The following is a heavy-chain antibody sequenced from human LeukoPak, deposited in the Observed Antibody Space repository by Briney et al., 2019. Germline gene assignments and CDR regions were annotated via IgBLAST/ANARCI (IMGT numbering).Heavy chain of an antibody. V-gene: IGHV3-30*02. CDR3: ASRGPYYYDSSGYSDY. CDR2: IRYDGSNK. CDR1: GFSFSSYG. J-gene: IGHJ4*02. Sequence: PGGSLRLSCAASGFSFSSYGMHWVRQAPGKGLEWVAFIRYDGSNKYYADSVKGRFTISRDNSKNTLYLQMNSLRAEDTAVYYCASRGPYYYDSSGYSDYWGQGTLVTVSS. D-gene: IGHD3-22*01.